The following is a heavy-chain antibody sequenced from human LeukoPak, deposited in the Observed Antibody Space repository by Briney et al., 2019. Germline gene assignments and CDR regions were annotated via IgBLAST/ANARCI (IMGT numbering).Heavy chain of an antibody. CDR3: ARLAGTTDGNWFEP. J-gene: IGHJ5*02. D-gene: IGHD1-7*01. CDR2: IYPGDSET. Sequence: KVSCKASGYTFTGYYMHWVRQMPGKGLEWMGIIYPGDSETTYSPSFQGQVTISADKSISTAYLQWSSLKASDTATYYCARLAGTTDGNWFEPWGQGTLVTVSS. V-gene: IGHV5-51*01. CDR1: GYTFTGYY.